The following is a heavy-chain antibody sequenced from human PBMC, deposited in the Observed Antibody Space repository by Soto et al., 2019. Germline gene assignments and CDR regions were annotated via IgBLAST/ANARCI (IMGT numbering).Heavy chain of an antibody. CDR1: GGSISSSSYY. D-gene: IGHD2-15*01. J-gene: IGHJ4*02. Sequence: QLQLQESGPGLVKPSETLSLTCTVSGGSISSSSYYWGWIRQPPGKGLEWIGSIYYSGSTYYNPSLKSRVTISVDTSKNQFSLKLSSVTAADTAVYYCARLRLDLGYCSGGSCPYYFDYWGQGTLVTVSS. V-gene: IGHV4-39*01. CDR3: ARLRLDLGYCSGGSCPYYFDY. CDR2: IYYSGST.